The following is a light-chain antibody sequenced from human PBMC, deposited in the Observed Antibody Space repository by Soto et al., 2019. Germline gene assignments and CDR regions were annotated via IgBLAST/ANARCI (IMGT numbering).Light chain of an antibody. J-gene: IGLJ2*01. Sequence: QSALTQPASVSASPGQSITISCTGTSTDVGTYNLVSWYQQHPGTAPKLIIYEVSKRPSGVSNHFSGSKSGNTASLPIAGLQAGDEADYYWCSYAGSDTFVFGGGTKLTVL. CDR2: EVS. CDR1: STDVGTYNL. CDR3: CSYAGSDTFV. V-gene: IGLV2-23*02.